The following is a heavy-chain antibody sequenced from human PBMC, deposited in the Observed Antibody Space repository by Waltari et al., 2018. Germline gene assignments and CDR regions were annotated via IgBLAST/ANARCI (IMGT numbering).Heavy chain of an antibody. CDR1: GDSMSSTYW. D-gene: IGHD5-12*01. J-gene: IGHJ4*02. CDR2: VYGGGKT. CDR3: ARDRGRGLYLDS. Sequence: QLQLQESGPGLVKPSGTLSLTCGVSGDSMSSTYWWSWVRQPPGKGLEWIGQVYGGGKTNYKPSFASRVTVALDTNNKQFSLTVTSATAADTAVYYCARDRGRGLYLDSWGPGLLVTVSP. V-gene: IGHV4-4*02.